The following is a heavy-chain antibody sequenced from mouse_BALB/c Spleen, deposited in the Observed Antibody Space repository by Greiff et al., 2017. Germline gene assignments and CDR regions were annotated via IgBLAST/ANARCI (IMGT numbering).Heavy chain of an antibody. V-gene: IGHV14-1*02. Sequence: EVKLQESGAELVRPGALVKLSCKASGFNIKDYYMHWVKQRPEQGLEWIGWIDPENGNTIYDPKFQGKASITADTSSNTAYLQLSSLTSEDTAVYYCARGSSGPAWFAYWGQGTLVTVSA. CDR2: IDPENGNT. J-gene: IGHJ3*01. CDR3: ARGSSGPAWFAY. CDR1: GFNIKDYY. D-gene: IGHD3-1*01.